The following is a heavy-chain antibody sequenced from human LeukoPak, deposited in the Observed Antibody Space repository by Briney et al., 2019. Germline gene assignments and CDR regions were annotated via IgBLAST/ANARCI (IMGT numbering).Heavy chain of an antibody. Sequence: GRSQRLYCEASGFAFSSYWMHWVRQAPGKGLVWVSRINSDGSSTSYADSVKGRFTISRDNAKNTLYLQMNSLRAEDTAVYYCARRGYSGMDVWGQGTTVTVSS. V-gene: IGHV3-74*01. CDR1: GFAFSSYW. CDR2: INSDGSST. CDR3: ARRGYSGMDV. J-gene: IGHJ6*02.